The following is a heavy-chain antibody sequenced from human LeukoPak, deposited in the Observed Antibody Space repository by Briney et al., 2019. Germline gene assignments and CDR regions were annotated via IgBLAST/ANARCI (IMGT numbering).Heavy chain of an antibody. CDR2: IFADGGD. D-gene: IGHD4-17*01. V-gene: IGHV3-23*01. CDR1: RFTFSSYA. J-gene: IGHJ3*01. CDR3: AKDPNGDYVGAFDF. Sequence: PGGSLRLSCAASRFTFSSYAMIWVRQAPGKGLEWVSAIFADGGDRYADSVKGRFTIYRDNSKNTLYLQTNSLTAEDTAVYYCAKDPNGDYVGAFDFWGQGTMVTVSS.